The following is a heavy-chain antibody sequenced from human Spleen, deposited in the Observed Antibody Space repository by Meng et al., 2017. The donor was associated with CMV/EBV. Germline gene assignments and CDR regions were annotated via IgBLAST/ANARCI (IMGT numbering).Heavy chain of an antibody. V-gene: IGHV4-39*07. CDR3: ARDRIVVVPVNWFDP. CDR1: GGSISSSSDY. CDR2: IYYSGST. J-gene: IGHJ5*02. D-gene: IGHD2-21*01. Sequence: QLQSQEYGPGLLKPSSPLSLTCTVSGGSISSSSDYWGWIRQPPWKGLEWIGSIYYSGSTYYNPSLKSRVTISVDTSKNQFSLKLSSVTAADTAVYYCARDRIVVVPVNWFDPWGQGTLVTVSS.